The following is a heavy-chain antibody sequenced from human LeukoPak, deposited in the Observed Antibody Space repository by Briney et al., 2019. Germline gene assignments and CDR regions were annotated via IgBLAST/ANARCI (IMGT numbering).Heavy chain of an antibody. CDR1: GFTFSDYY. Sequence: GGSLRLSCAASGFTFSDYYMSWIRQAPGKGLEWVSYISSSGTTIYYADSVKGRFTISRDNAKNSLYLQMNSLRAEDTALYYCAKDMGYGGNYKYYFDYWGQGTLVTVSS. CDR2: ISSSGTTI. V-gene: IGHV3-11*01. CDR3: AKDMGYGGNYKYYFDY. D-gene: IGHD4-23*01. J-gene: IGHJ4*02.